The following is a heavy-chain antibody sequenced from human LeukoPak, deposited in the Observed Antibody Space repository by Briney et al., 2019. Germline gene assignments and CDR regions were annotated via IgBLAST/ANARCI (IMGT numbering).Heavy chain of an antibody. D-gene: IGHD4-17*01. CDR2: ISGTGAFT. Sequence: GGSLRLSCAASGFTFTNYAMSWVCQAPGKGLESVSVISGTGAFTYYADSVKGRFTISRDNSKNTLYLQMNSLRAEDTTVYYCAKGHSDYGTGFDLWGRGTLVTVSS. CDR1: GFTFTNYA. V-gene: IGHV3-23*01. CDR3: AKGHSDYGTGFDL. J-gene: IGHJ4*02.